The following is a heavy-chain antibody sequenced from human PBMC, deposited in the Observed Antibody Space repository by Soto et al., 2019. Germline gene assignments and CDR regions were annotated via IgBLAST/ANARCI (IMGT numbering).Heavy chain of an antibody. CDR3: ARVRSSGREFDY. CDR1: GYIFTTYS. D-gene: IGHD6-25*01. J-gene: IGHJ4*02. V-gene: IGHV1-46*01. Sequence: QVQLVQSGAEMKMPGASVILSCKASGYIFTTYSIHWVRQTAGQGLEWMAKVDPRDGSTGYAQKLRGRVSMAWDTSTGTVSMEVSSLTSDDTATYYCARVRSSGREFDYWGQGTQVTVSS. CDR2: VDPRDGST.